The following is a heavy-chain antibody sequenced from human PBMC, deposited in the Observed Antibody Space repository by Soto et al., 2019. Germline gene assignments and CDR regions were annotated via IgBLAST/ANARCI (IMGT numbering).Heavy chain of an antibody. Sequence: QVQLVQSGAEVKKPGSSVKVSCKASAGTFSSYAISWVRQAPGQGREWMGGIIPIFGTATYAQKFQGSLTSIADESASTACTELSSLRSEDPAVYCCASGDGYMNFDYWGQGTLVTVSS. CDR2: IIPIFGTA. CDR3: ASGDGYMNFDY. V-gene: IGHV1-69*12. J-gene: IGHJ4*02. CDR1: AGTFSSYA. D-gene: IGHD5-12*01.